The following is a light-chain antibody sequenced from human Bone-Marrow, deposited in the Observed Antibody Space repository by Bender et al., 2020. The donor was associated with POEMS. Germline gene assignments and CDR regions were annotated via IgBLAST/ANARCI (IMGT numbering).Light chain of an antibody. CDR3: AVWDDSLNGWV. Sequence: QSVLTQQPSASGTPGQRVTISCSGGSSNIGAHAVNWYQHLPGTAPKLLIYSSHRRPSEVPDRFSGSRSGTSASLAISGLQSEDEADYYRAVWDDSLNGWVFGGGTKLTVL. V-gene: IGLV1-44*01. CDR2: SSH. CDR1: SSNIGAHA. J-gene: IGLJ3*02.